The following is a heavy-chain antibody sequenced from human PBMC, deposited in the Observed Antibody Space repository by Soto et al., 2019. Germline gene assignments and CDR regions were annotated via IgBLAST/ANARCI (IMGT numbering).Heavy chain of an antibody. J-gene: IGHJ5*02. D-gene: IGHD2-2*01. V-gene: IGHV3-23*01. Sequence: EVQLLESGGGLVQPGGSLRLSCAASGFTFSNYAMSWVRQAPGKGLEWVSTLSGSGGSTYYAGSVKGRFTISRDKSKNTLYLQMNSLRAEATAVYYCAKDTVPVATPWFDPWGQGTLVTVSS. CDR3: AKDTVPVATPWFDP. CDR2: LSGSGGST. CDR1: GFTFSNYA.